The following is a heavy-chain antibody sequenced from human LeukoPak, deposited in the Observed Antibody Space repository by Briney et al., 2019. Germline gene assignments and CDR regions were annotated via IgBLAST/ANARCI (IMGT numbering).Heavy chain of an antibody. CDR3: AKDNAVTTHFDY. D-gene: IGHD4-17*01. CDR1: GFTFSSYS. J-gene: IGHJ4*02. CDR2: ISGSGGST. V-gene: IGHV3-23*01. Sequence: GGSLRLSCAASGFTFSSYSMNWVRQAPGKGLEWVSAISGSGGSTYYADSVKGRFTISRDNSKNTLYLQMNSLRAEDTAVYYCAKDNAVTTHFDYWGQGTLVTVSS.